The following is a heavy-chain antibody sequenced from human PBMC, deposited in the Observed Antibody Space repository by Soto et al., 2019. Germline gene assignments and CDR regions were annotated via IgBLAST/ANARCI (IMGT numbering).Heavy chain of an antibody. Sequence: PGGSLRLSCAASGFTFSSYEMNWVRQAPGKGLEWVSYISSSGSTIYYADSVKGRFTISRDNAKNSLYLQMNSLRAEDTAVYYCARAPRRSGEYFQHWGQGTLVTVSS. CDR3: ARAPRRSGEYFQH. D-gene: IGHD1-26*01. J-gene: IGHJ1*01. V-gene: IGHV3-48*03. CDR1: GFTFSSYE. CDR2: ISSSGSTI.